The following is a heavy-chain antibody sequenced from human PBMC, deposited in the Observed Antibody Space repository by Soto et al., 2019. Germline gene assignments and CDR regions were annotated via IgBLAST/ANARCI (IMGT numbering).Heavy chain of an antibody. D-gene: IGHD4-4*01. CDR2: ISGSGIST. V-gene: IGHV3-23*01. J-gene: IGHJ6*02. Sequence: DVQLLESGGGLVQPGGSVRLSCAASGFTFSSYAMSWVRQAPGKGLEWVSAISGSGISTYYTDSVKGRFTISRDNSKNTVFLQMNSLRDEDTAVYYCVKPPVITASYYYYDMDVWGQGTTVTVSS. CDR1: GFTFSSYA. CDR3: VKPPVITASYYYYDMDV.